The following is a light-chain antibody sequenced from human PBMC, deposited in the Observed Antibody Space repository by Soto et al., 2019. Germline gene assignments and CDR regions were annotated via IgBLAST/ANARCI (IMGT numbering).Light chain of an antibody. CDR1: QTVSNK. CDR2: DTS. J-gene: IGKJ1*01. Sequence: EIVLTQSPATLSSSPGERATLSCRASQTVSNKLAWYQHKPGQDPRLLIYDTSNRATGIPARFSGSGSGTDFNLTISRLETEDFAVYYCHQRKSWTRTFGQGTKVDIK. CDR3: HQRKSWTRT. V-gene: IGKV3-11*01.